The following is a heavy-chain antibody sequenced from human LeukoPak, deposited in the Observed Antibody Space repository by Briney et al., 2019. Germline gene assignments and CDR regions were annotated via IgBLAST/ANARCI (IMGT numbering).Heavy chain of an antibody. V-gene: IGHV3-30*03. D-gene: IGHD3-10*01. Sequence: GGSLRLSCAASGFTFGSYSMNWVRQAPGKGREWVAVISYDGSNKYYADSVKGRFTISRDNSKNTLYLQMNSLRAEDTAVYYCARDRAAMVRGVEDYWGQGTLVTVSS. J-gene: IGHJ4*02. CDR1: GFTFGSYS. CDR2: ISYDGSNK. CDR3: ARDRAAMVRGVEDY.